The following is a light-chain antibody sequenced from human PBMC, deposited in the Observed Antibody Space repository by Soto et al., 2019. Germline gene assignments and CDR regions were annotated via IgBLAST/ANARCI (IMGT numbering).Light chain of an antibody. CDR1: SSDVGGYNY. CDR2: EVS. V-gene: IGLV2-8*01. Sequence: QSALTQPPSASGSPGQSVTISCTGTSSDVGGYNYVSWYQQHPGKAPKVMIYEVSKRPAGVPDRFSGSKSGNTASLTVSGLQAEDEADYYCSSYAGFNRVFGGGTKLTVL. J-gene: IGLJ2*01. CDR3: SSYAGFNRV.